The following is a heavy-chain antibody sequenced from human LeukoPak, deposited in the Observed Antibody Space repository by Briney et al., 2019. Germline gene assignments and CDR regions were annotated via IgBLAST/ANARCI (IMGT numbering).Heavy chain of an antibody. Sequence: GGSLRLSCAASGFTFSSYAMHWVRQAPGKGLEWVTFIRNDGSNKYYADSVKGRFTISRDNSKNTLYLQMNSLRAEDTAVYYCARDQATTYYYDSSGYYHDAFDIWGQGTMVTVSS. CDR2: IRNDGSNK. V-gene: IGHV3-30*02. J-gene: IGHJ3*02. CDR1: GFTFSSYA. CDR3: ARDQATTYYYDSSGYYHDAFDI. D-gene: IGHD3-22*01.